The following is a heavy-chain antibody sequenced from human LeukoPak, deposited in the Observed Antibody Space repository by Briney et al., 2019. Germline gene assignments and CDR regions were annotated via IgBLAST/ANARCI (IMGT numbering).Heavy chain of an antibody. Sequence: PSETLSLTCTVSGGSISSSSYYWGWIRQPPGKGLEWIGSIYYSGSTYYNPSLKNRVTISLDTSKNQFSLKLSSVTAADTAVYYCARDGAHKNHYYSYYYMDVWGKGTTVTVSS. D-gene: IGHD3-16*01. CDR2: IYYSGST. CDR1: GGSISSSSYY. V-gene: IGHV4-39*07. CDR3: ARDGAHKNHYYSYYYMDV. J-gene: IGHJ6*03.